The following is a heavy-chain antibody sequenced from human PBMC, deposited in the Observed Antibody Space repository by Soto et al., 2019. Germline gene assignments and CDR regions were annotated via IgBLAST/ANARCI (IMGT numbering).Heavy chain of an antibody. CDR2: INWNGGTT. D-gene: IGHD6-19*01. Sequence: EVLVEESGGGVVRPGGSLRLSCEASGFTFNDYGFSWVRQAPGKGLEWVAGINWNGGTTSYADSVKDRFTISRDNANKSFFLQMNSLRVEDTAFYFCGRDLYPSAWHPTGRDYWGRGTLVTVSS. CDR1: GFTFNDYG. CDR3: GRDLYPSAWHPTGRDY. J-gene: IGHJ4*01. V-gene: IGHV3-20*04.